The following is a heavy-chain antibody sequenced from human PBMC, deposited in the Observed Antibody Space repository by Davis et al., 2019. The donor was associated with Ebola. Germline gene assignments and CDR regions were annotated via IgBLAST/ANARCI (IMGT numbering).Heavy chain of an antibody. V-gene: IGHV3-7*03. CDR3: VKDYSGWYEFFFDS. J-gene: IGHJ4*02. CDR2: IKQDGSEK. Sequence: PGGSLRLSCAASGFTFSSYWMSWVRQAPGKGLEWVANIKQDGSEKYYVDSVKGRFTISRDNAKNSLYLQMNSLTTEDTALYYCVKDYSGWYEFFFDSWGQGTLVTVSS. D-gene: IGHD6-19*01. CDR1: GFTFSSYW.